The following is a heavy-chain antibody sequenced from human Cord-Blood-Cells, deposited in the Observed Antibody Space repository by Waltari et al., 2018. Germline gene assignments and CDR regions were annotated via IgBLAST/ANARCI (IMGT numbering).Heavy chain of an antibody. V-gene: IGHV1-46*01. D-gene: IGHD3-3*01. J-gene: IGHJ4*02. Sequence: QVQLVQSGAEVKKPGASVKVSCKACGYTFTSYYMHWVRQAPGQGLEWMGIINPSGGSTSYAKKFQGRVTMTRGTSTSTVYMELSSLRSEDTAVYYCARGGYYDFWSGYLYYFDYWGQGTLVTISS. CDR2: INPSGGST. CDR3: ARGGYYDFWSGYLYYFDY. CDR1: GYTFTSYY.